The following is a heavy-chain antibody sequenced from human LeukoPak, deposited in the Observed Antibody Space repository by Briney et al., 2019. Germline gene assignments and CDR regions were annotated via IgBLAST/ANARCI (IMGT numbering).Heavy chain of an antibody. Sequence: ASVKVSCKASGYTFTGYYMHWVRQAPGQGLEWMGWINPNSGGTNYAQKFQGRVTMTRDTSISTAYMELSRLRSDDTAVYYCARDRFQIVVVSAAKYYYYYYGMDVWGQGTTVTVSS. D-gene: IGHD2-2*01. J-gene: IGHJ6*02. CDR3: ARDRFQIVVVSAAKYYYYYYGMDV. CDR2: INPNSGGT. CDR1: GYTFTGYY. V-gene: IGHV1-2*02.